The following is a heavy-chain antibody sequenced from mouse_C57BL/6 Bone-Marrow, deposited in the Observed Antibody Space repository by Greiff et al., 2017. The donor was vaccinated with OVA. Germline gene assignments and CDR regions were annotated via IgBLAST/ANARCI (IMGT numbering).Heavy chain of an antibody. Sequence: QVQLKQSGAELVRPGASVTLSCKASGYTFTDYEMHWVKQTPVHGLEWIGAIDPETGGTAYNQKFKGKAILTADKSSSTAYMELRSLTSEDSAVYYCTRSSGYGSSPPWFAYWGQGTLVTVSA. D-gene: IGHD1-1*01. V-gene: IGHV1-15*01. CDR2: IDPETGGT. CDR3: TRSSGYGSSPPWFAY. J-gene: IGHJ3*01. CDR1: GYTFTDYE.